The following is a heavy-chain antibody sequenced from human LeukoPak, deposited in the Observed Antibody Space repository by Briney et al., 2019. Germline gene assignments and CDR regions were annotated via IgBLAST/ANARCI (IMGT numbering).Heavy chain of an antibody. CDR1: GFTFGDYA. J-gene: IGHJ4*02. CDR3: AKAGTQQWLLFVGVY. D-gene: IGHD6-19*01. V-gene: IGHV3-49*04. CDR2: IRSKPYGGTT. Sequence: GGSLRLSCTASGFTFGDYAMNWVRQAPGKGLEWVGFIRSKPYGGTTEYAASVKGRFTISRDDSKSIAYLQMNSLRAEDTAMYYCAKAGTQQWLLFVGVYWGQGALVTVSS.